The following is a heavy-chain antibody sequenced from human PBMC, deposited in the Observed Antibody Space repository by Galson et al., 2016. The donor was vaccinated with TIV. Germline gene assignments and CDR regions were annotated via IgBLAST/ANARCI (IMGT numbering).Heavy chain of an antibody. CDR1: GISLSDYA. CDR2: TSTSGNRT. V-gene: IGHV3-23*01. J-gene: IGHJ6*03. D-gene: IGHD3-10*01. Sequence: SLRLSCAASGISLSDYAVSWVRQAPGRGLEWVSSTSTSGNRTYYADFAKGRFTISRDNSNNMVYLQMNNLRAEDTAVYYCAKDNMVRGLINHFMDVWGKGTTVTVS. CDR3: AKDNMVRGLINHFMDV.